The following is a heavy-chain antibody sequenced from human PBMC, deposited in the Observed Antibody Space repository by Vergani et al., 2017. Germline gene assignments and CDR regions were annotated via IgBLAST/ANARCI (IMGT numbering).Heavy chain of an antibody. CDR2: INHSGST. J-gene: IGHJ6*02. Sequence: QVQLQQWGAGLLKPSETLSLTCAVYGGSFSGYYWSWIRQPPGKGLEWIGEINHSGSTNYNPSLKSRVTISVATSKNQFSLKLSSVTAADTAVYYCARVLRGGVIAPFVGGMDVWGQGTTVTVSS. CDR3: ARVLRGGVIAPFVGGMDV. D-gene: IGHD3-16*02. CDR1: GGSFSGYY. V-gene: IGHV4-34*01.